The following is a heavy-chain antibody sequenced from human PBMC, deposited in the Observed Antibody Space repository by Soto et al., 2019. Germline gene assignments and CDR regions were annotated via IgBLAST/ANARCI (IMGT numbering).Heavy chain of an antibody. CDR2: INHSGST. D-gene: IGHD2-15*01. J-gene: IGHJ4*02. Sequence: SETLSLTCAVYGGSFSGYYWSWIRQPPGKGLEWIGEINHSGSTNYNPSLKSRVTISVDTSKNQFSLKLSSVTAADTAVYYCARGAVRYCSGGSCYRHAYYFDYWGQGTLVTVSS. CDR3: ARGAVRYCSGGSCYRHAYYFDY. CDR1: GGSFSGYY. V-gene: IGHV4-34*01.